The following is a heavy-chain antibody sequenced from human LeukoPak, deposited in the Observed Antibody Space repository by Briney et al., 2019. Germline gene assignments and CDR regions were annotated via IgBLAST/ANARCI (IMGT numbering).Heavy chain of an antibody. D-gene: IGHD1-26*01. J-gene: IGHJ4*02. V-gene: IGHV3-15*01. Sequence: GGSLRLSCAASGFTFSNAWMSWVRQAPGKGLEWVGRIKSKTDGGTTDYAAPVKGRFTISRDDSKNTLYLQMNSLRAEDTAVYYCAKDTKLLRGYYFDYWGQGTLVTVSS. CDR2: IKSKTDGGTT. CDR1: GFTFSNAW. CDR3: AKDTKLLRGYYFDY.